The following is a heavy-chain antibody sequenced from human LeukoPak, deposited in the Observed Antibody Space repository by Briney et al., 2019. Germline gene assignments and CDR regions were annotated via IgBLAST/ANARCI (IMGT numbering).Heavy chain of an antibody. J-gene: IGHJ6*03. Sequence: GGSLRLSCAASGFTFSSYSLNWVRQAPGKGLEWVSYISGSSNTKKYADSVKGRFTISRDNAKNSVYLQMNSLRAEDTAVYYCAREAYGDYPRYYYYYYMDVWGKGTTVTVSS. CDR1: GFTFSSYS. CDR2: ISGSSNTK. CDR3: AREAYGDYPRYYYYYYMDV. V-gene: IGHV3-48*01. D-gene: IGHD4-17*01.